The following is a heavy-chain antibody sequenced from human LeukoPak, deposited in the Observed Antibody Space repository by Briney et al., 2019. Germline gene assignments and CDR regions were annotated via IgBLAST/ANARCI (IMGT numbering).Heavy chain of an antibody. V-gene: IGHV4-39*07. J-gene: IGHJ4*02. CDR3: GRDFRGPIDY. D-gene: IGHD3-16*01. CDR1: GGSISSSSYY. CDR2: IYYSGST. Sequence: SETLSLTCTVSGGSISSSSYYWGWIRQPPGKGLEWIGSIYYSGSTYYNPSLKSRVIISVDTSKNQFSLKLSSVTAADTAVYYCGRDFRGPIDYWGQGTLVTVSS.